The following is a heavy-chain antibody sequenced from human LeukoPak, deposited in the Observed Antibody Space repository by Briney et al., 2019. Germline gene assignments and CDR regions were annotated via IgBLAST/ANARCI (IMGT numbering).Heavy chain of an antibody. D-gene: IGHD1-26*01. CDR1: GFTFSSYA. CDR2: ISGSSGST. J-gene: IGHJ4*02. V-gene: IGHV3-23*01. Sequence: GGSLRLSCAASGFTFSSYAMSWVRQAPGKGLEWVSAISGSSGSTYYADSVKGRFTISRDNSKNTLYLQMNSLRAEDTAVYYCAKAGNYYPYYFDYWGQGTLVTVSS. CDR3: AKAGNYYPYYFDY.